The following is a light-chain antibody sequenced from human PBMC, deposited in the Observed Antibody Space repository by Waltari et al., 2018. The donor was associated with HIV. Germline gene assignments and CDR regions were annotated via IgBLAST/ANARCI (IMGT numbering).Light chain of an antibody. CDR2: KAS. V-gene: IGKV1-5*03. CDR3: QQYNSYSVT. Sequence: DIQMTQSPSTLSASVGDRVTITCRAIQSISSWLALYQQKPGKAPKRLIYKASSLKSGVPSRFSGSGSGTEFTLTISSLQPDDFATYYCQQYNSYSVTFGQGTKVEIK. CDR1: QSISSW. J-gene: IGKJ1*01.